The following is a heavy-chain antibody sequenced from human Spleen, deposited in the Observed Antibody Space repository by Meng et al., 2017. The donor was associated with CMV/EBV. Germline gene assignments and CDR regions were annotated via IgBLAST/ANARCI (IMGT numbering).Heavy chain of an antibody. D-gene: IGHD3-9*01. CDR2: MNPNSGNT. J-gene: IGHJ5*02. CDR1: GYTFTNYD. V-gene: IGHV1-8*01. CDR3: AGFDPGWFDP. Sequence: QVQFLQSGADVKNPGDTVQVSCQASGYTFTNYDINWVRQATGQGLEWMGWMNPNSGNTGYAQKFQGRVTMTRNTSISTAYMELSSLRSEDTAVYYCAGFDPGWFDPWGQGTLVTVSS.